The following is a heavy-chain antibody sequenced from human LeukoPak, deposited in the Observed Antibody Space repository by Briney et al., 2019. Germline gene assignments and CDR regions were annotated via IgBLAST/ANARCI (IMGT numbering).Heavy chain of an antibody. CDR3: ARHSNHFGSGSYYRYWFDS. J-gene: IGHJ5*01. D-gene: IGHD3-10*01. V-gene: IGHV5-10-1*01. Sequence: GESLKISCKGSGYIFSNYWVTWVRQMPGKGLEWMGRIDPSDSYLNYSPSFEGHVTISVDTSISTAYLQWTSLQASDTAMYYCARHSNHFGSGSYYRYWFDSWGQGTLVTVSS. CDR2: IDPSDSYL. CDR1: GYIFSNYW.